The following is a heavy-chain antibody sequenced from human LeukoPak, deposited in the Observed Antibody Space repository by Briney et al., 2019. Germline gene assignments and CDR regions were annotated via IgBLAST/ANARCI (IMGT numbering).Heavy chain of an antibody. CDR3: AKGGARLHSYYFDY. D-gene: IGHD1-26*01. CDR1: GFTFSRSS. V-gene: IGHV3-21*01. Sequence: GGSLRLSCAASGFTFSRSSMNWVRQAPGKGLEWVSSISSGSSYIYYADSVKGRFTLSRDNSKNTLYLQMNSLRAEDTAVFYCAKGGARLHSYYFDYWGQGTLVTVSS. CDR2: ISSGSSYI. J-gene: IGHJ4*02.